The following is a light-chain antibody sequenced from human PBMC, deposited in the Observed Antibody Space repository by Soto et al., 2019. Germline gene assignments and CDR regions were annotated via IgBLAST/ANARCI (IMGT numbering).Light chain of an antibody. CDR1: PSVTNY. CDR3: QQYGGSPIT. J-gene: IGKJ5*01. CDR2: GAF. Sequence: EIVLTQSPATLSLSPGERATLSCRASPSVTNYLAWYQQKPGQAPRLVIYGAFNRATGIPARFSGSGSGTDFTLTISRLEPEDFALYYCQQYGGSPITFGQGTRLEIK. V-gene: IGKV3-20*01.